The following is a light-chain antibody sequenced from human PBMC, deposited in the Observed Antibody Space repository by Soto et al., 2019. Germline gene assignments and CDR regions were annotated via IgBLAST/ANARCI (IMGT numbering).Light chain of an antibody. CDR3: QQHNQWPIT. Sequence: EIVLTQSPATLSVYPGERASLSCRASQSVGNYLAWYQRKAGQAPRLLIYHVSTRATGIPARFSGSGSGTEFTLTINSLQSEDFAVYYCQQHNQWPITFGQGTLLEI. J-gene: IGKJ5*01. CDR1: QSVGNY. V-gene: IGKV3D-15*01. CDR2: HVS.